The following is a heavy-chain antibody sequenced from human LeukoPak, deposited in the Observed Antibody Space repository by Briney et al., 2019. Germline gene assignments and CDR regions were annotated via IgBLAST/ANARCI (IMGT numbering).Heavy chain of an antibody. CDR1: GGSFSGYY. Sequence: PSETLSLTCAVYGGSFSGYYWSWIRQPPGKGLEWIGEINHSGSTNYNPSLKSRVTISVDTSKNQFSLKLSSVTAADTAVYYCARGRPSNDFWSGYYGAGTYFDYWSQGTLVTVSS. V-gene: IGHV4-34*01. J-gene: IGHJ4*02. CDR3: ARGRPSNDFWSGYYGAGTYFDY. CDR2: INHSGST. D-gene: IGHD3-3*01.